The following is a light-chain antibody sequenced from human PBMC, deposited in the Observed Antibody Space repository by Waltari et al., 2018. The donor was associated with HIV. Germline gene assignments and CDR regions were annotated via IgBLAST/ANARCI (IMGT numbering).Light chain of an antibody. CDR3: AAWDDTLSVL. CDR1: SSNIGSKY. J-gene: IGLJ2*01. V-gene: IGLV1-47*01. CDR2: RNN. Sequence: QSVLTQPPSASGTPGQRVTISCSGSSSNIGSKYVYWYQKLPGSAPKLPIYRNNQRPSGVPDRFSGSKSGTSASRAISGLRSEDEADYYCAAWDDTLSVLFGGGTKLTVL.